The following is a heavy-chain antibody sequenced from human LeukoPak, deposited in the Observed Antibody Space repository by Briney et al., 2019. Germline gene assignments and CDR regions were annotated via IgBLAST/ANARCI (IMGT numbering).Heavy chain of an antibody. Sequence: GASVKVSCKDSAYTFTGYYMHWVRQAPGQGLEWMGWVNPNSGGTNYAQKFQGRVTMTRDTSISTAYMELSRLRYDDTAVYYCARPLRVTMVRGAAFGASSDFDPWGQGTLVTVSS. J-gene: IGHJ5*02. CDR3: ARPLRVTMVRGAAFGASSDFDP. CDR2: VNPNSGGT. D-gene: IGHD3-10*01. V-gene: IGHV1-2*02. CDR1: AYTFTGYY.